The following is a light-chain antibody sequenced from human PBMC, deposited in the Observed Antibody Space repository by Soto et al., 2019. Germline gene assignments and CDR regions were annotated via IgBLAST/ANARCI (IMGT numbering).Light chain of an antibody. CDR1: QSVDSY. CDR2: GAS. V-gene: IGKV3-11*01. Sequence: ELVLTQSPGTLSLSPGERATLSCRASQSVDSYLVWYQQKPGQAPRLLIFGASNRATGIPARFSGSGSGTDFTLTISSLEPEDFAVYYCQQRSNWPITVGQGTRLEIK. J-gene: IGKJ5*01. CDR3: QQRSNWPIT.